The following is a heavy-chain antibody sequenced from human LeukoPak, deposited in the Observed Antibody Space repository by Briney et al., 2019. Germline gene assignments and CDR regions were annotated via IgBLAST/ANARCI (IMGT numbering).Heavy chain of an antibody. CDR2: INPNSGGT. CDR1: GYTFTGYY. D-gene: IGHD3-16*01. J-gene: IGHJ6*03. Sequence: GASVKVSCKASGYTFTGYYMHWVRQAPGQGLEWMGWINPNSGGTNYAQKFQGRVTMTRDTSISTAYMELSRLRSDDTAVYYCASLPQHLITFDMDVWGKGTTVTVSS. V-gene: IGHV1-2*02. CDR3: ASLPQHLITFDMDV.